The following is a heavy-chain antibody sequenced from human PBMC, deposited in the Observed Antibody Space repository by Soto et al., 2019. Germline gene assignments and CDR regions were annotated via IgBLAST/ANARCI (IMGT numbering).Heavy chain of an antibody. J-gene: IGHJ2*01. Sequence: QVQLVQSGAEVKKPGASVKVSCKASGYSFTSYDINWVRQATGQGLEWMGWMNPNSGNTGYAQKFQGRVIMTRNTSIITAYMAPTSLGSEETAVYYCARDKAGYFDLWGRGALVTVSS. CDR2: MNPNSGNT. V-gene: IGHV1-8*01. CDR1: GYSFTSYD. CDR3: ARDKAGYFDL.